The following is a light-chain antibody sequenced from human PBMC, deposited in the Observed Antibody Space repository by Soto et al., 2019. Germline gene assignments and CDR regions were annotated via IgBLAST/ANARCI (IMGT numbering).Light chain of an antibody. V-gene: IGKV3-11*01. CDR2: DAS. J-gene: IGKJ4*01. CDR3: QQRSNWPLT. CDR1: QSVSTY. Sequence: RVLTQCPNTLSCSAWEKGALSCRASQSVSTYLAWYQQKPGQAPRLLIYDASNRASGIPARFSGSGSGTDFTLTISSLEPDDFAVYYCQQRSNWPLTFGGGTKVDIK.